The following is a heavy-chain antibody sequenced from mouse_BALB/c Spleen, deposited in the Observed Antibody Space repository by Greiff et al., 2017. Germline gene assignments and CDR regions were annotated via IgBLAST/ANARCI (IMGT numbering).Heavy chain of an antibody. D-gene: IGHD2-10*02. V-gene: IGHV5-15*02. Sequence: EVKVVESGGGLVQPGGSRKLSCAASGFTFSDYGMAWVRQAPGKGPEWVAFISNLAYSIYYADTVTGRFTISRENAKNTLYLEMSSLRSEDTAMYYCAREKYGAFAYWGQGTLVTVSA. CDR1: GFTFSDYG. J-gene: IGHJ3*01. CDR3: AREKYGAFAY. CDR2: ISNLAYSI.